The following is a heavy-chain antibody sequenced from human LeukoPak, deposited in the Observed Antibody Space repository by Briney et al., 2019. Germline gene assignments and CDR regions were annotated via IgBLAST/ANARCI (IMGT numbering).Heavy chain of an antibody. J-gene: IGHJ5*02. CDR3: AKGNWFDP. CDR1: GFTFSSYS. V-gene: IGHV3-23*01. CDR2: ICGSVGST. Sequence: PGGALRLSCAASGFTFSSYSMNWVRQAPGGGLECGSAICGSVGSTYYADSVKGRFTISRDNSKNTLYLQMNSLRAEDTAVYYCAKGNWFDPWGQGTLVTVSS.